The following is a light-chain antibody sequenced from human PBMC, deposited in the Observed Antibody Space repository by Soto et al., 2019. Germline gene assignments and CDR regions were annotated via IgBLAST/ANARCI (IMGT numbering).Light chain of an antibody. CDR2: NAS. J-gene: IGKJ5*01. Sequence: EIVFTQSPATLSLSPGEIATLSCRASESIRTYLAWYQQKPGQAPRLLIYNASNRTTGIPARFSGSESGTDFTLTISSLEPEDFAVYYCQQRGDWPPITFGQGTRLEIK. CDR1: ESIRTY. V-gene: IGKV3-11*01. CDR3: QQRGDWPPIT.